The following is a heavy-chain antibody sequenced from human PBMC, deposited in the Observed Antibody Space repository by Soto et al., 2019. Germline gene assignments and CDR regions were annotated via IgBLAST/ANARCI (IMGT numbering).Heavy chain of an antibody. V-gene: IGHV3-21*01. CDR3: VRDQPNYFRYDSSGYWRRDFEL. CDR1: GFTFSTYT. J-gene: IGHJ3*01. D-gene: IGHD3-22*01. CDR2: ITGDTSFT. Sequence: GGSLRLSCGGSGFTFSTYTMNWIRQAPRKGLEWVASITGDTSFTYYEDSVKGRFTISRDDAKSSLCLQMNQLRAEDTAVYYCVRDQPNYFRYDSSGYWRRDFELWGHGTMVTVSS.